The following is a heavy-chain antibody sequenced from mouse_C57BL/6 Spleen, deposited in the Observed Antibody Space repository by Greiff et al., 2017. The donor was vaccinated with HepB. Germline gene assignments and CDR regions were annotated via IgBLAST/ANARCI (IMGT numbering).Heavy chain of an antibody. CDR1: GYSFTGYY. CDR3: ARSCDYAAMDY. V-gene: IGHV1-42*01. J-gene: IGHJ4*01. CDR2: INPSTGGT. Sequence: VQLQQSGPELVKPGASVKISCKASGYSFTGYYMNWVKQSPEKSLEWIGEINPSTGGTTYNQKFKAKATLTVDKSSSTAYMQLKSLTSEDSAVYYCARSCDYAAMDYWGQGTSVTVSS.